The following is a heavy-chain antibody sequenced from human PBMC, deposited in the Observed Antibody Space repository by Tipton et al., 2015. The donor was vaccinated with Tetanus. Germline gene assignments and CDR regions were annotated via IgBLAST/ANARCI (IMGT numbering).Heavy chain of an antibody. CDR1: GFTFSSYG. J-gene: IGHJ4*02. Sequence: SLRLSCAASGFTFSSYGMHWVRQAPGRGLEWVALISNDENTQLYADSVRGRFTISRDNSKNTVYLQMNSLRDEDTAVYYCANGLCGGNCYLLDNWGRGTLVTVSS. CDR2: ISNDENTQ. V-gene: IGHV3-30*18. CDR3: ANGLCGGNCYLLDN. D-gene: IGHD2-21*02.